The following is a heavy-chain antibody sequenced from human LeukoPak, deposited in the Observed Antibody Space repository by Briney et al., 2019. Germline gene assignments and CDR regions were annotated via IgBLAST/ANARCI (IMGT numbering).Heavy chain of an antibody. CDR1: GGSFSGYY. CDR2: INHSGST. V-gene: IGHV4-34*01. J-gene: IGHJ4*02. CDR3: ARDSLHCSGGRCFHMRVFDY. D-gene: IGHD2-15*01. Sequence: SETLSLTCAVYGGSFSGYYWSWIRQPPGKGLEWIGEINHSGSTNYNPSLKSRVTISVDTSKNQFSLKLNSVTAADTAVYYCARDSLHCSGGRCFHMRVFDYWGQGALVTVSS.